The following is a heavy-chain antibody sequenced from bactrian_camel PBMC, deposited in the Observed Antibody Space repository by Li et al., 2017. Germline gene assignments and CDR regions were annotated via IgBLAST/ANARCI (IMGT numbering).Heavy chain of an antibody. Sequence: ESGGGSVQAGGSLRLSCAASGYTYSSYCMGWFRQAPGKGLEWVSSSSSGALSLVYADSVKGRFTISRDNAKNTVYLLMSSLKTEDTAMYYCAKGSGGNYAGWYNYWGQGTQVTVS. D-gene: IGHD2*01. V-gene: IGHV3S25*01. CDR1: GYTYSSYC. J-gene: IGHJ4*01. CDR2: SSSGALSL. CDR3: AKGSGGNYAGWYNY.